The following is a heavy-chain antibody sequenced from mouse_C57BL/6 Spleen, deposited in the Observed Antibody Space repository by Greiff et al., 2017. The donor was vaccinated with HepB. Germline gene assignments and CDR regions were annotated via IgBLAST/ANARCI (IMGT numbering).Heavy chain of an antibody. CDR1: GYTFTSYW. J-gene: IGHJ2*01. CDR2: IDPSDSYT. D-gene: IGHD1-1*01. V-gene: IGHV1-50*01. Sequence: QVQLQQPGAELVKPGASVKLSCKASGYTFTSYWMQWVKQRPGQGLEWIGEIDPSDSYTNYNQKFKGKATLTVDTSSSTAYMQLSSLTSEDSAVYYCARYYGSSYRYFDYWGQGTTLTVSS. CDR3: ARYYGSSYRYFDY.